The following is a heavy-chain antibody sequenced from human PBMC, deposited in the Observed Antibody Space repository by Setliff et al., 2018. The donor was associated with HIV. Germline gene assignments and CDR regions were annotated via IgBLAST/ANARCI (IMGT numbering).Heavy chain of an antibody. CDR3: ARGLAVAGKSYYYYYYMDV. D-gene: IGHD6-19*01. J-gene: IGHJ6*03. V-gene: IGHV3-74*01. CDR1: GFTLRSYK. Sequence: GGSLRLSCAASGFTLRSYKMHWVRQGPGKGLVWVSRINSGDTTTNYADSVKGRFTISRDDAKNTAYMELSSLRSEDTAVYYCARGLAVAGKSYYYYYYMDVWGKGTTVTVSS. CDR2: INSGDTTT.